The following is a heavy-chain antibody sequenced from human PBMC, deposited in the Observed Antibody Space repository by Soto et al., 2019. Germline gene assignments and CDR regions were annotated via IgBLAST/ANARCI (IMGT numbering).Heavy chain of an antibody. J-gene: IGHJ4*02. Sequence: XGSLRLSCAASGFTFSSYGMHWVRQAPGKGLVWVSRINSDGSSTSYADSVKGRFTISRDNAKNTLYLQMNSLRAEDTAVYYCERVPQWELPHWGQGTLVTVSS. CDR3: ERVPQWELPH. V-gene: IGHV3-74*01. CDR2: INSDGSST. D-gene: IGHD1-26*01. CDR1: GFTFSSYG.